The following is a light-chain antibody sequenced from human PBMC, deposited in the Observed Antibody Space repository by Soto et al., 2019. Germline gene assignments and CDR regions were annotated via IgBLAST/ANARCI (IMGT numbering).Light chain of an antibody. CDR1: QSVSSSY. V-gene: IGKV3-20*01. J-gene: IGKJ1*01. CDR3: QRYGTSLWT. Sequence: IVLTQSSGTLSLSPGQRATLSSRASQSVSSSYLAWYQQKPGQAPRLLIYGASSRATGIPDRFSGSGSATDFTLTISRLEPEDFAVYYCQRYGTSLWTFGQGTKVDI. CDR2: GAS.